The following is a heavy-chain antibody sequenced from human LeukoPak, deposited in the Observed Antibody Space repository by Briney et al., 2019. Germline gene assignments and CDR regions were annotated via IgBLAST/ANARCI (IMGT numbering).Heavy chain of an antibody. CDR2: MNPNSGNT. CDR3: ARGPRSNIVVVDY. J-gene: IGHJ4*02. D-gene: IGHD2-15*01. CDR1: GYTFTSYD. Sequence: ASVKVSCKASGYTFTSYDINWVRQATGQGLEWMGWMNPNSGNTGYVQKFQGRVTMTRNTSISTAYMELSSLRSEDTAVYYCARGPRSNIVVVDYWGQGTLVTVSS. V-gene: IGHV1-8*01.